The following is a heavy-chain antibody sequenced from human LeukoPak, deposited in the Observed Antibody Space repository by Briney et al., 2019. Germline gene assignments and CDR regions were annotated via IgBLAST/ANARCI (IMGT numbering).Heavy chain of an antibody. CDR1: DGSLSSYY. CDR2: IHPSGST. J-gene: IGHJ2*01. CDR3: ARGASSRGPGRGRWCFDL. D-gene: IGHD6-6*01. Sequence: SDTLSLPCTVSDGSLSSYYLSWIRQPPGKGLDWIGEIHPSGSTTYNPSLKSRVTISVDTSKNQFSLKLSSVTAADTAVYYCARGASSRGPGRGRWCFDLWGRGTLVTVSS. V-gene: IGHV4-34*01.